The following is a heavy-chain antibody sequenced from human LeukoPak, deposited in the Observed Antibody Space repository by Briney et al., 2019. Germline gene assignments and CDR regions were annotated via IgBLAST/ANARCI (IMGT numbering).Heavy chain of an antibody. CDR2: IYYSGST. Sequence: SETLSLTCTVSGGSISSYYWSWIRQPPGKGLEWIGYIYYSGSTNYNPSLKGRLTISVDTSKNQFSLKLTSVTAADTAVYYCSRATSSWRPFDYWGQGALVTVSS. J-gene: IGHJ4*02. CDR1: GGSISSYY. V-gene: IGHV4-59*01. D-gene: IGHD6-13*01. CDR3: SRATSSWRPFDY.